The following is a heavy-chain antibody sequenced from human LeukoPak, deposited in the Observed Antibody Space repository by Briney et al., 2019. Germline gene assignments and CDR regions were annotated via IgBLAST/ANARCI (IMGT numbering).Heavy chain of an antibody. D-gene: IGHD3-22*01. J-gene: IGHJ5*02. CDR1: GGSISSYY. CDR2: IYYSGST. Sequence: SETLSLTCTVSGGSISSYYLSWIRQPPGKGLEWIGYIYYSGSTNYNPSLKSRVTISVDTSKNQFSLKLSSVTAADTAVYYCARQYYYDSSGLNWFDPWGQGTLVTVSS. CDR3: ARQYYYDSSGLNWFDP. V-gene: IGHV4-59*01.